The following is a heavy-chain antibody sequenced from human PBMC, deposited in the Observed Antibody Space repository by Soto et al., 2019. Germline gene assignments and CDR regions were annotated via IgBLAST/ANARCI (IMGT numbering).Heavy chain of an antibody. CDR2: IYSGGST. J-gene: IGHJ6*02. CDR3: ARDPMVQGLYHYYGMDV. Sequence: PGGSLRLSCAASGFTVSSNYMSWVRQAPGKGLEWVSVIYSGGSTYYADSVKGRFTISRHNSKNTLYLQMNSLRAEDTAVYYCARDPMVQGLYHYYGMDVWGQGTTVTVSS. V-gene: IGHV3-53*04. D-gene: IGHD3-10*01. CDR1: GFTVSSNY.